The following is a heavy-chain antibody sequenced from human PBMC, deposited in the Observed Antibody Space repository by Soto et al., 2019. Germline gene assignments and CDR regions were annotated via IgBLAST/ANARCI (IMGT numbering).Heavy chain of an antibody. CDR2: MSPNSGRA. Sequence: QVQLVQSGAEVKKPGASMRVSCKTSGYAFKNFDIHWVRQSTGQGLEWIGWMSPNSGRAGFAQSFQDRVNMTSNPSISTAYLHVASLKSEDTAVYYCAKGLDFWSGYSRADSWGQGTLVTVSS. V-gene: IGHV1-8*01. J-gene: IGHJ4*02. CDR3: AKGLDFWSGYSRADS. CDR1: GYAFKNFD. D-gene: IGHD3-3*01.